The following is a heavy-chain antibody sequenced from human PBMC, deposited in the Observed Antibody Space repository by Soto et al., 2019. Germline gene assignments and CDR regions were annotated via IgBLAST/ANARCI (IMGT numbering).Heavy chain of an antibody. CDR3: ARQVVDGTVAGTGSFDY. CDR2: FYYSGST. D-gene: IGHD6-19*01. CDR1: GGSISSTIYY. Sequence: SETLSLTCTVSGGSISSTIYYWVWIRQPPGKGLEWIGSFYYSGSTYYNPSLKSRVTISVDSSENQFSLKLSSVTAADTAVYYCARQVVDGTVAGTGSFDYWGQGTLVTSPQ. V-gene: IGHV4-39*01. J-gene: IGHJ4*02.